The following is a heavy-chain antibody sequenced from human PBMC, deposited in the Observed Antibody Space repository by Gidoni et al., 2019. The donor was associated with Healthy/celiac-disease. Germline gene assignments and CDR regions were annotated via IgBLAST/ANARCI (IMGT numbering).Heavy chain of an antibody. CDR2: ISGSGGST. J-gene: IGHJ4*02. D-gene: IGHD3-22*01. CDR3: AKAVYYDSSGYYYGVGNFFDY. CDR1: GLPFSCFA. Sequence: EVQLLDPGGCLVQPGGPPTFSCAAPGLPFSCFAMSSGRQAPGKGPEWVSAISGSGGSTYYADTVKGRFSISRDNSKNTLYLQVNSLRAEDTAVYYCAKAVYYDSSGYYYGVGNFFDYWGQRTLVTVSS. V-gene: IGHV3-23*01.